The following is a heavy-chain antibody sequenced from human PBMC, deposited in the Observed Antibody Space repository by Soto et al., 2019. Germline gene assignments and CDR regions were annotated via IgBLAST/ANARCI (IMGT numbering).Heavy chain of an antibody. D-gene: IGHD6-19*01. Sequence: PSETLSLTCTVSGGSIGSYYWSWVRQPPGKGLEWIGYIYYSGSTNYNPSLKSRVTISVDTSKNQFSPKLSSVTAADTAVYYCARLGDSSGWYQGIDYYYGMDVWGKGTTVTVSS. CDR1: GGSIGSYY. CDR2: IYYSGST. J-gene: IGHJ6*04. V-gene: IGHV4-59*08. CDR3: ARLGDSSGWYQGIDYYYGMDV.